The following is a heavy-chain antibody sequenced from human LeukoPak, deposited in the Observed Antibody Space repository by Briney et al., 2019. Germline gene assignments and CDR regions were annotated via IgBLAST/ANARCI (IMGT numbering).Heavy chain of an antibody. CDR1: GGTFSSYA. V-gene: IGHV1-69*06. D-gene: IGHD4-17*01. J-gene: IGHJ4*02. CDR2: IIPIFGTA. Sequence: SVKVSCKASGGTFSSYAISWVRQAPGQGLEWMGGIIPIFGTANYAQKFQGRVTITADKSTSTAYMELSSLRSEDTAVYYCARRTTVTDYFDYWGQGTLVTVSS. CDR3: ARRTTVTDYFDY.